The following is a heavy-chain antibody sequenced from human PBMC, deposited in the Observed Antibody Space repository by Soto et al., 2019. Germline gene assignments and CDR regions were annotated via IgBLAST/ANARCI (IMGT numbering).Heavy chain of an antibody. Sequence: PGESLKISCKGFGYDFTTYWIVWVRQMPGKGLEWMGIIYPLDSEARYSTYFQGQVTISDDRSISTAYLQWSSLKASDTAMFFFARRSGSQYGGGYWFDTWGQGTLVTVSS. J-gene: IGHJ5*02. D-gene: IGHD6-19*01. CDR1: GYDFTTYW. CDR3: ARRSGSQYGGGYWFDT. CDR2: IYPLDSEA. V-gene: IGHV5-51*01.